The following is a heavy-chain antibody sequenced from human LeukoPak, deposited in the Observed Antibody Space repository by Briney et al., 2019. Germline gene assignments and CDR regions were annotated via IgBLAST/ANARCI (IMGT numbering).Heavy chain of an antibody. Sequence: SETLSLTCTVSGDSIRTYYWSWVRQPVGKGLEWIGRISTSENTNYNPSLKSRVTISVDTSKNQFSLKLSSVTAADTAVYYCARGNKGYCSGGSCHPLDYWGQGTLVTVSS. CDR1: GDSIRTYY. V-gene: IGHV4-4*07. CDR3: ARGNKGYCSGGSCHPLDY. D-gene: IGHD2-15*01. J-gene: IGHJ4*02. CDR2: ISTSENT.